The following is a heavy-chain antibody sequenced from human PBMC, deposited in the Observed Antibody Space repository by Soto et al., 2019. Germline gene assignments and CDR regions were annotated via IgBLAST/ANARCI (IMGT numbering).Heavy chain of an antibody. CDR3: ARDRVDYYGSGSYIVAFDI. Sequence: SETLSLTCAVSSGSISSSNWWSWVRQPPGKGLEWIGEIYHSGSTNYNPSLKSRVTISVDKPKNQFSLKLSSVTAADTAVYYCARDRVDYYGSGSYIVAFDIWGQGTMVTVSS. J-gene: IGHJ3*02. V-gene: IGHV4-4*02. CDR2: IYHSGST. CDR1: SGSISSSNW. D-gene: IGHD3-10*01.